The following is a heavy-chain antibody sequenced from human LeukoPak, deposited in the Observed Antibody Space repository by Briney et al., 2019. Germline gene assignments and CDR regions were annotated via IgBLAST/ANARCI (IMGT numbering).Heavy chain of an antibody. J-gene: IGHJ4*02. CDR3: ARGATMVSVDY. CDR2: INPNSGGT. V-gene: IGHV1-2*02. CDR1: GGTFSSYA. D-gene: IGHD3-10*01. Sequence: ASVKVSCKASGGTFSSYAISWVRQAPGQGLEWMGWINPNSGGTNCAQKFQGRVTMTRDTSTSTAYMELSRLSSDDTAVYYCARGATMVSVDYWGQGTLVTVSS.